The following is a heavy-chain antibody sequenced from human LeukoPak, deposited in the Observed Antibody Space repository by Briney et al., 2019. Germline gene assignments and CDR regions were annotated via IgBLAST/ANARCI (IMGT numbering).Heavy chain of an antibody. D-gene: IGHD3-22*01. V-gene: IGHV4-59*01. Sequence: SETLSLTCTVSGGSISSYYWSWILQPPRKGLEWIGYIYYSGSTNYNPSLKSRVTISVDTPKNQFSLKVSSVTAADTAVYYCARDGYYDSSGHHYPPSVWGQGTLVTVSS. CDR1: GGSISSYY. CDR3: ARDGYYDSSGHHYPPSV. CDR2: IYYSGST. J-gene: IGHJ4*02.